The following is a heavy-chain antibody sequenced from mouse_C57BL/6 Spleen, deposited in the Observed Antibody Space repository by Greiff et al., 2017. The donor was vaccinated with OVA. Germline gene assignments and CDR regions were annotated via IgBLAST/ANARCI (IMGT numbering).Heavy chain of an antibody. CDR1: GYTFTSYW. Sequence: QVQLQQPGAELVMPGASVKLSCKASGYTFTSYWMHLVKQRPGQGLEWIGEIDPSDSYTNYNQKFKGKSTLTVDKSSSTAYMQLSSLTSEDSAVYYCARGGNLVRWYFDVWGTGTTVTVSS. J-gene: IGHJ1*03. CDR2: IDPSDSYT. D-gene: IGHD2-14*01. V-gene: IGHV1-69*01. CDR3: ARGGNLVRWYFDV.